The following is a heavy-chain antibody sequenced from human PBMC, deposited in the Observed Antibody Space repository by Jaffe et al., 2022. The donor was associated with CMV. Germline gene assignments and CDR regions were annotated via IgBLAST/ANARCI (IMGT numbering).Heavy chain of an antibody. CDR2: IKQDGSEK. CDR3: ARTYDFWSGYYNTYYYYMDV. Sequence: EVQLVESGGGLVQPGGSLRLSCAASGFTFSSYWMSWVRQAPGKGLEWVANIKQDGSEKYYVDSVKGRFTISRDNAKNSLYLQMNSLRAEDTAVYYCARTYDFWSGYYNTYYYYMDVWGKGTTVTVSS. CDR1: GFTFSSYW. D-gene: IGHD3-3*01. J-gene: IGHJ6*03. V-gene: IGHV3-7*03.